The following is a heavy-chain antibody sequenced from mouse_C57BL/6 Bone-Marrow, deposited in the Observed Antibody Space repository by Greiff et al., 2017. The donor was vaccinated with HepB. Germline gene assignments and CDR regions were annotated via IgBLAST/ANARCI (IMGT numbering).Heavy chain of an antibody. CDR3: ARMDYGNYGY. CDR2: INPGSGGT. D-gene: IGHD2-1*01. J-gene: IGHJ2*01. CDR1: GYAFTNYL. V-gene: IGHV1-54*01. Sequence: LQESGAELVRPGTSVKVSCKASGYAFTNYLIEWVKQRPGQGLEWIGVINPGSGGTNYNEKFKGKATLTADKSSSTAYMQLSSLTSEDSAVYFCARMDYGNYGYWGQGTTLTVSS.